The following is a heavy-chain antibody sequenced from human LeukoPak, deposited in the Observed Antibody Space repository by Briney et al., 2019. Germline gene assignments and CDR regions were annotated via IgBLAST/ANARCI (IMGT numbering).Heavy chain of an antibody. CDR3: SRDHGATGSTGFDP. V-gene: IGHV1-2*06. CDR1: GDSFSGYF. Sequence: ASVKVSCKASGDSFSGYFMHWVRQAPGQGLEWVGRITPENGDTKYPQKFQGRVTLTRDTSMKTASMQLSGLRSDDTAIYYCSRDHGATGSTGFDPWGQGTLVIVSS. J-gene: IGHJ5*02. CDR2: ITPENGDT. D-gene: IGHD1-1*01.